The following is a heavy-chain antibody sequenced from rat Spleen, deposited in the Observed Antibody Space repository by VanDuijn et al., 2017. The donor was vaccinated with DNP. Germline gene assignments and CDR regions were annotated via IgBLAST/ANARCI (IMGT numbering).Heavy chain of an antibody. CDR3: TRDGPPYYGVPFDY. V-gene: IGHV5-31*01. D-gene: IGHD1-7*01. CDR1: GFTLNKYW. Sequence: EVQLVESGGGLVQPGGSLTLSCAASGFTLNKYWMTWIRQAPGRGLEWVASIHNTGGTTYYPDSLKGRFTISRDNANSILNLQMTSLRSEDTATYYCTRDGPPYYGVPFDYWGQGVMVTVSS. CDR2: IHNTGGTT. J-gene: IGHJ2*01.